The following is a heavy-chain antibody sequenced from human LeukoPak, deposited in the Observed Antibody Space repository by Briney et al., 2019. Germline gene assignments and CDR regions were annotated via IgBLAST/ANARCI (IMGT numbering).Heavy chain of an antibody. CDR1: GSTFSSYA. D-gene: IGHD3-10*01. CDR3: AKGSGSYYRTSFDY. CDR2: ISGSGGST. J-gene: IGHJ4*02. Sequence: GGSLRLSCAASGSTFSSYAMSWVRQAPGKGLEWVSAISGSGGSTYYADSVKGRFTISRDNSKNTLYLQMNSLRAEDTAVYYCAKGSGSYYRTSFDYWGQGTLVTVSS. V-gene: IGHV3-23*01.